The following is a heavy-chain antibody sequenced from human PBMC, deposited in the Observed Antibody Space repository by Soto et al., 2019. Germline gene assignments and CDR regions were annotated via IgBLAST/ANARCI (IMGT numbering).Heavy chain of an antibody. CDR3: AREAMGTYGMDV. D-gene: IGHD5-18*01. V-gene: IGHV1-69*13. CDR2: IIPIFGTA. CDR1: GGTFSSYA. J-gene: IGHJ6*02. Sequence: SVKVSCKASGGTFSSYAISWVRQAPGQGLEWMGGIIPIFGTANYAQKFQGRVTITADESTGTAYMELSSLRSEDTAVYYCAREAMGTYGMDVWGQGTTVTVSS.